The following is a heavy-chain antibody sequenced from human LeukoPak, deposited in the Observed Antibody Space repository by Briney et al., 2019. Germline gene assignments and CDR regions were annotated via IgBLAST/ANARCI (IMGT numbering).Heavy chain of an antibody. D-gene: IGHD5-18*01. Sequence: PGGSLRLSCAASGFTFSNAWMSWVRQAPGKGLEWVGRIKSKTDGGTTDYAAPVKGRFTISRDDSKNTLYLQMNSLKTEDTAVYYCTTEFLDRAMVPHLGYWGQGTLVTVSS. CDR3: TTEFLDRAMVPHLGY. V-gene: IGHV3-15*01. CDR1: GFTFSNAW. J-gene: IGHJ4*02. CDR2: IKSKTDGGTT.